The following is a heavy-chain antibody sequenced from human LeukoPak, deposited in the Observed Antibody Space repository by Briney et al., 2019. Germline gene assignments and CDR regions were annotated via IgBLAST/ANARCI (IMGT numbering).Heavy chain of an antibody. J-gene: IGHJ5*02. D-gene: IGHD6-6*01. V-gene: IGHV4-59*01. CDR2: IYHSGNT. CDR3: ARDYSQLGRFDP. CDR1: GGSISGYY. Sequence: PSETLSLTCTVSGGSISGYYRTWIRQPPGKGLEWIGYIYHSGNTNYNPSLKSRVTISLDMSKNQFSLKLSSVTAADTAVYYCARDYSQLGRFDPWGQGTLVTVSS.